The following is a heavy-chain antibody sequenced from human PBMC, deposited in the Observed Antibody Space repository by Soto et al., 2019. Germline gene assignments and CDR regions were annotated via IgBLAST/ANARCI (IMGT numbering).Heavy chain of an antibody. Sequence: PSETLSLTFAVSGDCISSGGYSGSWIRQPPWKGLEWMGFIYHSGSTYYNPSLKIRVTISVDSSKKQFSLKLTSVTAADTAIHSCARADTVITPFDYWGQGTLVTVSS. CDR2: IYHSGST. V-gene: IGHV4-30-2*01. D-gene: IGHD5-18*01. J-gene: IGHJ4*02. CDR3: ARADTVITPFDY. CDR1: GDCISSGGYS.